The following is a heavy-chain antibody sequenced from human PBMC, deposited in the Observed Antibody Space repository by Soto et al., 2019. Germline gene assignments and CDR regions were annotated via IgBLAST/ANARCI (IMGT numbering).Heavy chain of an antibody. D-gene: IGHD2-15*01. V-gene: IGHV3-33*01. CDR3: ATGRIVVPPFDS. J-gene: IGHJ5*01. CDR1: GFTFSSYG. CDR2: IWPDXXXE. Sequence: QVRLAESGGSVVQPGRSRRLSCTTSGFTFSSYGMHWVRQAPGKGLELVAVIWPDXXXEFYADXVKGRXSISXDNSKKXXXXXXNSLKVEDTAVYYCATGRIVVPPFDSWGRGTLVTVSP.